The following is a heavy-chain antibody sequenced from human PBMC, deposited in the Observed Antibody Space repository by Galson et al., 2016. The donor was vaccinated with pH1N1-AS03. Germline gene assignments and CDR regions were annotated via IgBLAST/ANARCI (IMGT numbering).Heavy chain of an antibody. CDR1: GGTFSNYA. CDR2: IIPILGRS. CDR3: AWGSFDWTHPLDY. Sequence: CKASGGTFSNYAISWVRQAPGQGLEWMGGIIPILGRSNYAQRFQGRVSIKAYKSTTTAYMELSSLITEDTAIYFCAWGSFDWTHPLDYWGQGTQLTVSS. V-gene: IGHV1-69*10. D-gene: IGHD3-9*01. J-gene: IGHJ4*02.